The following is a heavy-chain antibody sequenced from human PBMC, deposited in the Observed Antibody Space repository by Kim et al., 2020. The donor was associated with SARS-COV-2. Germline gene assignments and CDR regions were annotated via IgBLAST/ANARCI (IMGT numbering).Heavy chain of an antibody. D-gene: IGHD6-13*01. V-gene: IGHV1-69*01. CDR3: ARGGSSRGGLFDP. J-gene: IGHJ5*02. Sequence: YAQKFKGRVTITADESTSTAYMELSSLRSEDTAVYYCARGGSSRGGLFDPWGQGTLVTVSS.